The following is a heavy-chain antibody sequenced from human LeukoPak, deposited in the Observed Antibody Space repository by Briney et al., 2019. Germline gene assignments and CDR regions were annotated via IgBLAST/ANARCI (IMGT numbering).Heavy chain of an antibody. D-gene: IGHD1-1*01. J-gene: IGHJ4*02. V-gene: IGHV1-18*01. Sequence: GASVKVSCKASGYTFTSYGISWVRQAPGQGLEGMGWISAYNGNTNYAQKLQGRVTMTTDTSTSTAYMELRSLRSDDTAVYYCARDRKTVRRYGARIDYWGQGTLVTVSS. CDR1: GYTFTSYG. CDR3: ARDRKTVRRYGARIDY. CDR2: ISAYNGNT.